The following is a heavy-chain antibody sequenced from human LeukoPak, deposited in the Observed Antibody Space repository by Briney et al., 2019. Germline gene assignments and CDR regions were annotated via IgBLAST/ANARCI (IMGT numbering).Heavy chain of an antibody. CDR3: AKEIGYSSGWSFDY. CDR2: ISYDGSTK. D-gene: IGHD6-19*01. Sequence: PGGSLRLSCTASGFTFSTYGMHWVRQAPGKGLEWVTLISYDGSTKYYSDSVKGRFTISRDNSKNTLYLQMNSLRAEDTAVYYCAKEIGYSSGWSFDYWGQGTLVTVSS. J-gene: IGHJ4*02. CDR1: GFTFSTYG. V-gene: IGHV3-30*18.